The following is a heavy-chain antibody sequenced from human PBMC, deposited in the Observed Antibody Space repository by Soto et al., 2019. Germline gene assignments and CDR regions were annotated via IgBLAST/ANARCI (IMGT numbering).Heavy chain of an antibody. D-gene: IGHD3-16*01. CDR1: GDSVSGNSAA. CDR3: EREFPYYESSDRYFDY. Sequence: SQTLSLTCAISGDSVSGNSAAWNWIRQSPSRGLEWLGRTYYRSKWYNDYAVSVKSRITVTPDTSKNQFSLHLNSVTPEDTAVYYCEREFPYYESSDRYFDYWGQGDLVTGSS. CDR2: TYYRSKWYN. V-gene: IGHV6-1*01. J-gene: IGHJ4*02.